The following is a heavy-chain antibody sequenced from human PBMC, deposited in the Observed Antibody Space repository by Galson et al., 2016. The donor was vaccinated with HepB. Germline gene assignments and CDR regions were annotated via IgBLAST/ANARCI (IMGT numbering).Heavy chain of an antibody. CDR1: GFIFSTHS. CDR2: ISSGSTYI. D-gene: IGHD5-12*01. J-gene: IGHJ6*04. CDR3: ARASGGGYDWDYYYGMDV. V-gene: IGHV3-21*01. Sequence: SLRLSCAGSGFIFSTHSMAWVRQAPGEGLEWVSLISSGSTYIYYADSVRGRFTTSRDNAGNSLYLQMNTLRADDTAVYYCARASGGGYDWDYYYGMDVWGKGTTVTVSS.